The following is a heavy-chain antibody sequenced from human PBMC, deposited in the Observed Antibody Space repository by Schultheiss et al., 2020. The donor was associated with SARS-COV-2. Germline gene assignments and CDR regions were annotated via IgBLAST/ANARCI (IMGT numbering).Heavy chain of an antibody. V-gene: IGHV3-23*01. CDR1: GFTFSSYS. Sequence: GGSLRLSCAASGFTFSSYSMNWVRQAPGKGLEWVAGISGSGGSTYYADFVKGRFTISRDNSKNTLHLQMNSLRADDTAVYFCAKERTTRNWGQGTQVTVSS. J-gene: IGHJ4*02. CDR3: AKERTTRN. CDR2: ISGSGGST. D-gene: IGHD1-1*01.